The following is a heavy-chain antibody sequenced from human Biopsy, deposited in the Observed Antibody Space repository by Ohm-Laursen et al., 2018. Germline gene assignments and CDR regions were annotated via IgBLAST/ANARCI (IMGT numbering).Heavy chain of an antibody. V-gene: IGHV4-34*01. CDR1: GWSFSDYY. J-gene: IGHJ4*02. D-gene: IGHD6-13*01. Sequence: TLSLTCTVYGWSFSDYYWTWIRQSPGKGLEWIGDINNSSIIKYNPSLKSRLTISADTSKNQFSLRLTSVTAADTAVYYCARVGRAAPLDSWGQGTLVTVSS. CDR3: ARVGRAAPLDS. CDR2: INNSSII.